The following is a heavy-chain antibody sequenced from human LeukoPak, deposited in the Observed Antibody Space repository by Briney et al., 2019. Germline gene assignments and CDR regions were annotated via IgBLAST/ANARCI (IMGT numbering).Heavy chain of an antibody. Sequence: SETLSLTCTVSGGSISNYYWSWIRQPPGKGLEWIGYISYGGSTRYNPSLKSRVSTSLDTSKNQFSLKLSSVTAADTAVYYCAKAPPYISAAYNFDYWGQGTLVTVSS. CDR2: ISYGGST. D-gene: IGHD6-13*01. V-gene: IGHV4-59*01. CDR1: GGSISNYY. J-gene: IGHJ4*02. CDR3: AKAPPYISAAYNFDY.